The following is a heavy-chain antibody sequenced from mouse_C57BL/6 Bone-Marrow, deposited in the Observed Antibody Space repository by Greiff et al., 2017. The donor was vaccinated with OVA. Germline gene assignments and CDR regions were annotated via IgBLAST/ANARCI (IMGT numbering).Heavy chain of an antibody. CDR1: GYTFTNYW. J-gene: IGHJ3*01. Sequence: VQLVESGAELVRPGTSVKMSCKASGYTFTNYWIGWAKQRPGHGLEWIGDIYPGGGYTNYNEKFKGKATLTADRSSSTAYMQFSSLTSEDSAIYYCAREEFAYWGQGTLVTVSA. CDR2: IYPGGGYT. CDR3: AREEFAY. V-gene: IGHV1-63*01.